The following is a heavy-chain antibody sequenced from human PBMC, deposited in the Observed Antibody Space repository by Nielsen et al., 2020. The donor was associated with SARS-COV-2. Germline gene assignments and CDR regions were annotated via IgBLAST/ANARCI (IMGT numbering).Heavy chain of an antibody. CDR1: GFIFSDYY. Sequence: GGSLRLSCVGSGFIFSDYYMNWVRQAPGKGLMWVSRMNADGSRSAYAESVKGRFIIARDNARDTLSLQMNSLSVEDTAMYYCVRVRDDGHYYDTGPFDDWGQGALVTVSS. J-gene: IGHJ4*02. CDR3: VRVRDDGHYYDTGPFDD. D-gene: IGHD3-22*01. CDR2: MNADGSRS. V-gene: IGHV3-74*01.